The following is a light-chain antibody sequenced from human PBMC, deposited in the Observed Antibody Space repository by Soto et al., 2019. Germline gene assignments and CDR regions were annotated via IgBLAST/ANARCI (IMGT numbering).Light chain of an antibody. J-gene: IGLJ1*01. CDR3: SSYTTTSTYV. CDR2: EVT. CDR1: SSDVGGYDY. Sequence: QSVLTQPASVSGSPGQSITISCTGTSSDVGGYDYVSWYQHHPGKAPKFMIYEVTNRPSGVSHRFSGSKSGNTASLTISGLQAEDEAYYYCSSYTTTSTYVFGTGTKLTVL. V-gene: IGLV2-14*01.